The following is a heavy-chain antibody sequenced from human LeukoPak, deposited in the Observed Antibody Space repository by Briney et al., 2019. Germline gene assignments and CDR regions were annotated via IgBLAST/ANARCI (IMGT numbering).Heavy chain of an antibody. Sequence: GGSLRLSCAASGFTVSSNYMSWVRQAPGKGLEWVSGTSDRGDYTYYADSVKGRFTISRDSSKNTLFLQMNSLRAEDTALYFCARKAQYNGHYPLDYWGQGTLVTVSS. CDR1: GFTVSSNY. J-gene: IGHJ4*02. D-gene: IGHD1-7*01. V-gene: IGHV3-53*01. CDR2: SDRGDYT. CDR3: ARKAQYNGHYPLDY.